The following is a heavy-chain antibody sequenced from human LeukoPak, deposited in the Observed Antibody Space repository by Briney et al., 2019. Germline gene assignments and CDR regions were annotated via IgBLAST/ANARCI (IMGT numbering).Heavy chain of an antibody. D-gene: IGHD3-3*01. CDR3: ARLRSGYRPPDY. V-gene: IGHV4-39*01. CDR2: TFYSGRT. J-gene: IGHJ4*02. Sequence: SETLSLTCTVSGGSISSKTYACAWIRQPPGKGLEWIGSTFYSGRTYYNPSLKSRVSISVDTSKNQFSLKLSSVTAADTAVYYCARLRSGYRPPDYWGQGTRVTAST. CDR1: GGSISSKTYA.